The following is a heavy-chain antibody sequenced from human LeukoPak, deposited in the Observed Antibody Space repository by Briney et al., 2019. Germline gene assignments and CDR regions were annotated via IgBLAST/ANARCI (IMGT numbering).Heavy chain of an antibody. V-gene: IGHV3-74*01. D-gene: IGHD2-2*01. Sequence: GGSLRLSCAASGNYWIHWVRQAPGKGLVWVSHINSDGSWTGCADSVKGRFTISKDNAKNTVYLQMNNLRAEDTAVYYCVSFYETYWGRGTLVTVSS. CDR1: GNYW. CDR3: VSFYETY. CDR2: INSDGSWT. J-gene: IGHJ4*02.